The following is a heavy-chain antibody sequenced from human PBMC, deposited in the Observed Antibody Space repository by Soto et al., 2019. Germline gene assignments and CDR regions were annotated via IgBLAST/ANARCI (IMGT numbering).Heavy chain of an antibody. CDR1: GFTFSSSA. D-gene: IGHD3-3*01. CDR2: ISGSGAGT. V-gene: IGHV3-23*01. Sequence: SGGSLSLSCTASGFTFSSSAMSWVRQAPGRGLEWVSGISGSGAGTYYADSVKGRFTISRDNSKNTLYLQMSGLRAEDTAVYYCAKGPTIFGAVISFDYYYGMYVWGQGTPVTVSS. CDR3: AKGPTIFGAVISFDYYYGMYV. J-gene: IGHJ6*02.